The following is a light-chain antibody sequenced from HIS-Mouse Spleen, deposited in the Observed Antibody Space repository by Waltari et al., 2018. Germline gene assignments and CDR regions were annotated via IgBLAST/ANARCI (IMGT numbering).Light chain of an antibody. CDR2: LGS. CDR1: QSLLHSNGYNY. J-gene: IGKJ2*01. CDR3: MQALQTPYT. V-gene: IGKV2-28*01. Sequence: DIVMTQSPLSMPVTPGEPASIPCRSSQSLLHSNGYNYLDWYLQKPGQSQQLLIYLGSNRASGVPDRFSGSGSGTDFTLKISRVEAEDVGVYYCMQALQTPYTFGQGTKLEIK.